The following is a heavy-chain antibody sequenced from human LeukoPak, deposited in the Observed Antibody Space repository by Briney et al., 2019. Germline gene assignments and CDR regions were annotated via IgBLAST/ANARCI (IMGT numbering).Heavy chain of an antibody. J-gene: IGHJ4*02. V-gene: IGHV3-21*01. CDR1: GFSFSTDT. D-gene: IGHD3-22*01. CDR2: ISSSSTYI. CDR3: ASRPGDFIDSSVYYSF. Sequence: GGSLRLSCAASGFSFSTDTVNWVRQARGKGLEWVSSISSSSTYIYYTDSVKGRFAISRDNARNAVCLQMNSLRTEDTGVYYCASRPGDFIDSSVYYSFWGQGTLVTVSS.